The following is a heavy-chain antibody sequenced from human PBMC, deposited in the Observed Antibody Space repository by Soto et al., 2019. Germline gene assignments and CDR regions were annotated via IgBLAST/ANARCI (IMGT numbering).Heavy chain of an antibody. D-gene: IGHD1-20*01. J-gene: IGHJ6*04. Sequence: EVQLVESGGGLVQPGGSLRLSCAASGFTFSSYWMHWVRQAPGKGLVWVSRINSDGSSTSYADSVKGQFTISRDNAKNTLYLQMNSLRAEDTAVYYCARDSPGITGTSSEMDVWGKGTTVTVSS. CDR3: ARDSPGITGTSSEMDV. V-gene: IGHV3-74*01. CDR1: GFTFSSYW. CDR2: INSDGSST.